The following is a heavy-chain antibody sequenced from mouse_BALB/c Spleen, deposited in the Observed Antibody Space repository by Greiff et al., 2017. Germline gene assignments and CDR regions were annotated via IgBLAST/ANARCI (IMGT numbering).Heavy chain of an antibody. J-gene: IGHJ2*01. CDR2: IYPGGGYT. V-gene: IGHV1-63*02. CDR1: GYTFTNYW. Sequence: QVQLQQSGAELVRPGTSVKISCKASGYTFTNYWLGWVKQRPGHGLEWIGDIYPGGGYTNYNEKFKGKATLTADTSSSTAYMQLSSLTSEDSAVYFCARSLFITTVGDYWGQGTTLTVSS. CDR3: ARSLFITTVGDY. D-gene: IGHD1-1*01.